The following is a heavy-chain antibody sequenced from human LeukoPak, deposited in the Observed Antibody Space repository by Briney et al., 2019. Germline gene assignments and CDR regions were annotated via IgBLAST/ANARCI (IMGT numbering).Heavy chain of an antibody. Sequence: SETPSLTCTVSGGSISSYYWSWIRQPPGKGLEWIGYIYYSGSTNYNPSLKSRVTISVDTSKNQFSLKLSSVTAADTAVYYCARGGAPVDYWGQGTLVTVSS. CDR2: IYYSGST. V-gene: IGHV4-59*01. CDR3: ARGGAPVDY. CDR1: GGSISSYY. J-gene: IGHJ4*02.